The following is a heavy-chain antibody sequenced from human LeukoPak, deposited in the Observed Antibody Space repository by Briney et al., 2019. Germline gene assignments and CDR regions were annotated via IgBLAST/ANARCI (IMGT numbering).Heavy chain of an antibody. CDR1: GYTLTELS. D-gene: IGHD6-13*01. J-gene: IGHJ4*02. Sequence: ASVKVSCKVSGYTLTELSMHWVRQAPGKGLEWMGGFDPEDGETIYAQKSQGRVTMTEDTSTDTAYMELSSLRSEDTAVYYCATVGAAAGTGYFDYWGQGTLVTVSS. CDR3: ATVGAAAGTGYFDY. CDR2: FDPEDGET. V-gene: IGHV1-24*01.